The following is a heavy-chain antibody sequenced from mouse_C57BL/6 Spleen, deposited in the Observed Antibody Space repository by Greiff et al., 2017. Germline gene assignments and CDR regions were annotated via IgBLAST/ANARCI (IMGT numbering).Heavy chain of an antibody. CDR1: GFTFSSYA. J-gene: IGHJ4*01. V-gene: IGHV5-9-1*02. CDR3: TRDPDGNFYYAMDY. CDR2: ISSGGDYI. Sequence: EVMLVESGEGLVKPGGSLKLSCAASGFTFSSYAMSWVRQTPEKRLEWVAYISSGGDYIYYADTVKGRFTISRDNARNTLYLQMSSLKSEDTAMYYCTRDPDGNFYYAMDYWGQGTSVTVSS. D-gene: IGHD2-1*01.